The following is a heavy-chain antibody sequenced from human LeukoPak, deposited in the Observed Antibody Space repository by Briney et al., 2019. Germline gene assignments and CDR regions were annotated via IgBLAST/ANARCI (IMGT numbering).Heavy chain of an antibody. V-gene: IGHV1-18*01. CDR3: AKAETYYYDSSGSAA. Sequence: ASVKVSCKASGYTFTSYGISWVRQAPGQGLEWMGWISAYNGNTNYAQKLQGRVTMTTDTSTSTAYMELRSLRSDDTALYYCAKAETYYYDSSGSAAWGQGTLVTVSS. CDR1: GYTFTSYG. D-gene: IGHD3-22*01. J-gene: IGHJ5*02. CDR2: ISAYNGNT.